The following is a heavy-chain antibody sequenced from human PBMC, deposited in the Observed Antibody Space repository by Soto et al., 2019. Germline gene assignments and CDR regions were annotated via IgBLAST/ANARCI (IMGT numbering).Heavy chain of an antibody. CDR3: AREQYYYDSSATEIDY. Sequence: SETLSLTCTVSGGSISSGDYYWRWIRQPPGKGLEWIGYIYYSGSTYYNPSLKSRVTISVDTSKNQFSLKLSSVTAADTAVYYCAREQYYYDSSATEIDYWGQGTLVTVYS. CDR1: GGSISSGDYY. J-gene: IGHJ4*02. D-gene: IGHD3-22*01. V-gene: IGHV4-30-4*01. CDR2: IYYSGST.